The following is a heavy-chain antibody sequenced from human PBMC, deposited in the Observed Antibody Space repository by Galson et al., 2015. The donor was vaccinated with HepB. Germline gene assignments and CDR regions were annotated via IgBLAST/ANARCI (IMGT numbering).Heavy chain of an antibody. J-gene: IGHJ6*03. D-gene: IGHD2-8*02. CDR2: IIPFFGTR. Sequence: SVKVSCKASGGTFRKYAISWVRQAPGQGLEWMGGIIPFFGTRNYAQKFQGRFTITADESTSTAYMELSSLRSDDTAMYYCARDEPYCTGGVCHQPPRYYYYYYMDVWGKGTTVTVSS. V-gene: IGHV1-69*13. CDR1: GGTFRKYA. CDR3: ARDEPYCTGGVCHQPPRYYYYYYMDV.